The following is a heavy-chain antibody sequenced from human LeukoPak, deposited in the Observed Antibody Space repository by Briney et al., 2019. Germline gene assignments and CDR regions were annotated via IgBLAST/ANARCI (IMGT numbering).Heavy chain of an antibody. CDR3: ARLMANYGDYVDY. D-gene: IGHD4-17*01. J-gene: IGHJ4*02. Sequence: GGSLGLSCTASGFTFSSYSMNWVRQAPGKGLEWVSSISSSSSYIYYADPVKGRFTISRDNAKNSLYLQMNSLRAEDTAVYYCARLMANYGDYVDYWGQGTLVTVSS. CDR1: GFTFSSYS. CDR2: ISSSSSYI. V-gene: IGHV3-21*01.